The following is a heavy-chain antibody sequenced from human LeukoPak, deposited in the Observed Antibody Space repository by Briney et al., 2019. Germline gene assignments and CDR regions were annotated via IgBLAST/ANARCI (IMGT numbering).Heavy chain of an antibody. CDR2: INHSGST. V-gene: IGHV4-34*01. Sequence: SGTLSLTCAVYGGSFSGYYWSWIRQPPGKGLEWIGEINHSGSTNYNPSLKSRVTISVDTSKNQFSLKLSSVTAADTAVYYCAGAPRSGSYYNVLYYYGMDVWGQGTTVTVSS. D-gene: IGHD3-10*01. CDR1: GGSFSGYY. CDR3: AGAPRSGSYYNVLYYYGMDV. J-gene: IGHJ6*02.